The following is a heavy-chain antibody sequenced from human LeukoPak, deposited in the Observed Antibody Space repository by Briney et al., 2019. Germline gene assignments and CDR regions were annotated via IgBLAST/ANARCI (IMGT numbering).Heavy chain of an antibody. J-gene: IGHJ6*02. D-gene: IGHD6-13*01. CDR2: INHSGST. V-gene: IGHV4-34*01. CDR3: ARVPELGYSSSWYPRGPGGMDV. Sequence: KPSETLSLTCAVYGGSFSGYYWSWIRLPPGKGLEWIGEINHSGSTNYNPSLKSRVTISVDTSKNQFSLKLSSVTAADTAVYYCARVPELGYSSSWYPRGPGGMDVWGQGTTVTVSS. CDR1: GGSFSGYY.